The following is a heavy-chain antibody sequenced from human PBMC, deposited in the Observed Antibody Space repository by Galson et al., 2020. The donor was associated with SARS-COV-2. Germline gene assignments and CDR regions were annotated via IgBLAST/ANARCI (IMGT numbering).Heavy chain of an antibody. CDR1: GFTFSSYD. V-gene: IGHV3-13*01. CDR2: IGTAGDT. CDR3: ARGNIVVVGGYYYYYMDV. D-gene: IGHD2-15*01. Sequence: GGSLRLSCAASGFTFSSYDMHWVRQAPGKGLEWVSAIGTAGDTYYHGSVKSRFTISRENAKNSLYLQMNSLRAGDTAVYYCARGNIVVVGGYYYYYMDVWGKGTTVTVSS. J-gene: IGHJ6*03.